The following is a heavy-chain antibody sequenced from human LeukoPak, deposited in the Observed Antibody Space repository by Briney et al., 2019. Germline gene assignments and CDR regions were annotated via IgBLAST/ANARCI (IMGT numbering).Heavy chain of an antibody. CDR3: AKDLHYGSADY. J-gene: IGHJ4*02. V-gene: IGHV3-74*01. CDR1: RFSFSSYG. Sequence: GGSLGLSCAASRFSFSSYGMHWVRQAPGKGLVWVSFINPDGSTTNYADSVKGRFTISRDNAKNALYLQMNSLRAEDTAVYYCAKDLHYGSADYWGQGTLVTVSS. D-gene: IGHD3-10*01. CDR2: INPDGSTT.